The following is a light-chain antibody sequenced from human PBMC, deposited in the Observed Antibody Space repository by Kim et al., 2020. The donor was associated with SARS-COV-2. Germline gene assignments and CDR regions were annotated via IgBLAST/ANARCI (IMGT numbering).Light chain of an antibody. CDR2: QDT. CDR3: QAWESNTVV. Sequence: SYELTQPPSVSVSPGQTASIACSGDKLGDKHACWYQQKPGQSPVLVIYQDTKRPSGIPERFSGSNSGNTATLTISGTQAMDEGDYYCQAWESNTVVFGGG. J-gene: IGLJ2*01. V-gene: IGLV3-1*01. CDR1: KLGDKH.